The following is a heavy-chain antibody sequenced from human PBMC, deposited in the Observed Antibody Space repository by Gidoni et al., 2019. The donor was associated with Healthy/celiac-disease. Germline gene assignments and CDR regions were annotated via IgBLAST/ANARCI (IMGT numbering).Heavy chain of an antibody. CDR3: ARDTGGYGCC. Sequence: QVQLVQSGAEVKKPGASVTVSCTESGYTFTSYYMHWVRQAPGQGLEWMGIINPSGGSTSYAQKFQGRVTMTRDTSTSTVYMELSSLRSEDTAVYYCARDTGGYGCCWGQGTLVTVSS. J-gene: IGHJ4*02. D-gene: IGHD2-8*02. CDR1: GYTFTSYY. V-gene: IGHV1-46*01. CDR2: INPSGGST.